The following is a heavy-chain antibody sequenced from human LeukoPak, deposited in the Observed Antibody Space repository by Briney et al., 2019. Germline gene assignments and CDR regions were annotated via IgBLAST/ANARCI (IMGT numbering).Heavy chain of an antibody. Sequence: PGGSLRLSCAGSGFTVRTNYMRWVRQAPGKGLEWVSVIYSGGTTKYADSVRGRFTISRDNSKNTLYLQMNSLRAEDTAVYYCARYYYGSSRYYYFDYWGQGTLVTVSS. CDR1: GFTVRTNY. CDR3: ARYYYGSSRYYYFDY. CDR2: IYSGGTT. D-gene: IGHD3-22*01. J-gene: IGHJ4*02. V-gene: IGHV3-53*01.